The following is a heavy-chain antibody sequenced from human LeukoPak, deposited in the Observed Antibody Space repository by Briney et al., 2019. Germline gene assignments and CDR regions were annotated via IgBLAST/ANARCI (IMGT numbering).Heavy chain of an antibody. Sequence: SETLSLTCTVSGGSISGYYWSWIRQSPGKGLQWVAYIHYSGTTNYNPSLKSRVTISVDTSKNQFSLRLSSVTAADAAVYYCARHSDSGNYPLDHWGQGTLVTVSS. J-gene: IGHJ4*02. CDR3: ARHSDSGNYPLDH. D-gene: IGHD3-10*01. V-gene: IGHV4-59*08. CDR2: IHYSGTT. CDR1: GGSISGYY.